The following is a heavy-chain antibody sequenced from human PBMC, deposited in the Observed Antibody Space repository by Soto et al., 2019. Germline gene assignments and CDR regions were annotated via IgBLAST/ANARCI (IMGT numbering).Heavy chain of an antibody. CDR1: GYTFTTYY. Sequence: QVQLVQSGAEVKKPGASGKFSCKASGYTFTTYYMHWGRQAPGQGLEWMGIISPDGGRTSYAQKFQGRVTMTRDTSTSTVYMELSSLRSEDTPVYYCATRDPGHYWGQGTLVTVSS. J-gene: IGHJ4*02. CDR2: ISPDGGRT. V-gene: IGHV1-46*01. CDR3: ATRDPGHY.